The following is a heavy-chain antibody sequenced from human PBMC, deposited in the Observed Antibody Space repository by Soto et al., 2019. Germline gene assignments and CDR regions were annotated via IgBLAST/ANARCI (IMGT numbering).Heavy chain of an antibody. CDR2: ISYAGSNK. Sequence: QVQLVESGGGVVQPGRSLRLSCEASGFTFRNDGMHWVRQAPGKGLEWVTLISYAGSNKYYGDSVKGRFTISRDNSKKLLYLQRNSLRAEDTAVYYCATGRFGDLGYYFDYLGPGTLGPVSS. J-gene: IGHJ4*02. V-gene: IGHV3-30*03. CDR1: GFTFRNDG. D-gene: IGHD3-10*01. CDR3: ATGRFGDLGYYFDY.